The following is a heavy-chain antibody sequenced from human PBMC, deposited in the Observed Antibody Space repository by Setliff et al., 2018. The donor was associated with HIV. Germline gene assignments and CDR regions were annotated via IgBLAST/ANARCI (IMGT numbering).Heavy chain of an antibody. D-gene: IGHD6-19*01. CDR1: GFSFSNYH. J-gene: IGHJ4*02. Sequence: TGGSLRLSCAASGFSFSNYHMHWVRQAPGRGLEWVSFIGKAGTKYYTDSVKGRFTISRDNAKNSLYLQMNSLRAEDTAIYYCARVLENSGSDYWGQGTLVTVSS. CDR3: ARVLENSGSDY. V-gene: IGHV3-48*01. CDR2: IGKAGTK.